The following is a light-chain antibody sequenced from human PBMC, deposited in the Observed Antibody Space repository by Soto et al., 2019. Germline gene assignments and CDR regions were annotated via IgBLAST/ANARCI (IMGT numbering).Light chain of an antibody. Sequence: EIVLTQSPGILYLSPGERATLSCRASQSVNNRHLAWYQQKPGQAPRLLIYGASSRAIGIPDRFTGSGSGTDFTLTVSSLEPEDFAVYYCQHYGSSLTFGQGTKVEIK. J-gene: IGKJ1*01. V-gene: IGKV3-20*01. CDR2: GAS. CDR3: QHYGSSLT. CDR1: QSVNNRH.